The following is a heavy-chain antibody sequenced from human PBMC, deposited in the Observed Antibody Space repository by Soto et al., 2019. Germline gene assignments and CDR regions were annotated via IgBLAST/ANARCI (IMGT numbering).Heavy chain of an antibody. CDR3: ARFDDYSNHGDY. J-gene: IGHJ4*02. Sequence: QVQLQESGPGLVKPSETLSLTCTVSGGSVSSGSYYWSWIRQPPGKGLEWIGYIYYSGSTNYNPPPQSRVTIAVDTSKNQFTRKMSSVTAADTAVYYCARFDDYSNHGDYWGQGTLVTVSS. D-gene: IGHD4-4*01. CDR1: GGSVSSGSYY. CDR2: IYYSGST. V-gene: IGHV4-61*01.